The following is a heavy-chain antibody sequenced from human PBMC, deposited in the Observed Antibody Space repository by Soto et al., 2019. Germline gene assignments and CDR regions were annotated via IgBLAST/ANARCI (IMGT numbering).Heavy chain of an antibody. V-gene: IGHV4-34*01. CDR2: INHSGST. D-gene: IGHD3-3*01. CDR3: ARATTYYDFWSGYTPYYGMDV. J-gene: IGHJ6*02. CDR1: GGSFSGYD. Sequence: PFVTQSLTCAVDGGSFSGYDWSWIRQTPGKGLELIGEINHSGSTNYNPSLKSRVTISVDTSKNQFSLKLSSVTAADTAVYYCARATTYYDFWSGYTPYYGMDVWGQGTTVTGSS.